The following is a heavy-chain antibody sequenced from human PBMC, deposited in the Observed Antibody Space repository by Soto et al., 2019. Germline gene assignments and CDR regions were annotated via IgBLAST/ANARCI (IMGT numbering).Heavy chain of an antibody. CDR2: ISYDGGDK. Sequence: GGSLRLSCAASGFTFNNFAMHWVRQAPGKGLEWVAVISYDGGDKYYADSVKGRFTISRDNSRNTLYLQMNGLRAEDTAVYYCARDLSTGAADYYFDYWGQGALVTVSS. V-gene: IGHV3-30*03. CDR3: ARDLSTGAADYYFDY. CDR1: GFTFNNFA. J-gene: IGHJ4*02. D-gene: IGHD6-13*01.